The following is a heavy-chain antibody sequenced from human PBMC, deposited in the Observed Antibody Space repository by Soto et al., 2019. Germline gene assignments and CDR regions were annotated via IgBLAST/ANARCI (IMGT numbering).Heavy chain of an antibody. Sequence: QVQLVQSGAEVKKPGYSVKVSCKASGGTFSSYAISWVRQAPGQGLEWMGGIIPIFGTANYAQKFQGRVTITADESTSTAYMELSSLRSEYTAVCYCARYLPPYGDYVAYYYGMDVWGQATTVTVSS. V-gene: IGHV1-69*01. D-gene: IGHD4-17*01. CDR2: IIPIFGTA. J-gene: IGHJ6*02. CDR3: ARYLPPYGDYVAYYYGMDV. CDR1: GGTFSSYA.